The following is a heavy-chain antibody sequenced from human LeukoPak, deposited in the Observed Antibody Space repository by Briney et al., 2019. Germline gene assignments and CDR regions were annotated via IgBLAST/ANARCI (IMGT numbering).Heavy chain of an antibody. J-gene: IGHJ6*02. CDR3: ATDTYSSSWYYYGMDV. CDR2: FDPEDGET. CDR1: GYTFTELS. Sequence: GASVKVSCKVSGYTFTELSMHWARQAPGKGLEWMGGFDPEDGETIYAQKFQGRVTMTEDTSTDTAYMELSSLRSEDTAVYYCATDTYSSSWYYYGMDVWGQGTTVTVSS. V-gene: IGHV1-24*01. D-gene: IGHD6-13*01.